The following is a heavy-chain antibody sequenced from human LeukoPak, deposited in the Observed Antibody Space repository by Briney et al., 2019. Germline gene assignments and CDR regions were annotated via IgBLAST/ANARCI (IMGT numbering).Heavy chain of an antibody. D-gene: IGHD6-6*01. Sequence: SETLSLTCAVYGESSSAFFWSWIRQSPGTGLEWIGEIDHRGSATYNPSLQSRLTISVDTSKNQFSLRLNSVTAADTGVYYCASRSLGIAAARCFDNWGKEPRSPS. CDR1: GESSSAFF. CDR2: IDHRGSA. V-gene: IGHV4-34*01. CDR3: ASRSLGIAAARCFDN. J-gene: IGHJ4*01.